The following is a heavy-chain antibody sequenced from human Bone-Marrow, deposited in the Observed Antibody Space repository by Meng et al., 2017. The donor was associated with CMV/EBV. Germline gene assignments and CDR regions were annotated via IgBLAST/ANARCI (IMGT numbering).Heavy chain of an antibody. CDR2: IRYDGSNK. CDR3: VPTYYYDSSGYPSSY. J-gene: IGHJ4*02. Sequence: GESLKISCAASGFTFSSYGMHWVRQAPGKGLEWVAFIRYDGSNKYYADSVKGRFTISRDNSKNKLYLQMNSLRAEDTAVYYCVPTYYYDSSGYPSSYWGQGTLVTVSS. CDR1: GFTFSSYG. D-gene: IGHD3-22*01. V-gene: IGHV3-30*02.